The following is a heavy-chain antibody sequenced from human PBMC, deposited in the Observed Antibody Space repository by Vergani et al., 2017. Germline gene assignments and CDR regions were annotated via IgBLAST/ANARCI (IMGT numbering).Heavy chain of an antibody. CDR3: ATAPQVYGYEVDYYFDY. CDR2: FDPEDGET. D-gene: IGHD5/OR15-5a*01. J-gene: IGHJ4*02. Sequence: QVQLVQSGAEVKKPGASVKVSCKVSGYTLTELSMHWVRQAPGKGLEWMGGFDPEDGETIYAQKFQGRVTMTEDTSTETAYMEPSSLRSEDTAVYYCATAPQVYGYEVDYYFDYWGQGTLVTVSS. CDR1: GYTLTELS. V-gene: IGHV1-24*01.